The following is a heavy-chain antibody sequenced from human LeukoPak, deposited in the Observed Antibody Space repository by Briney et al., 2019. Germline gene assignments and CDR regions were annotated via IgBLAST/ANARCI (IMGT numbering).Heavy chain of an antibody. J-gene: IGHJ4*02. CDR3: ARAWKTSGDY. CDR2: ISSDGSST. V-gene: IGHV3-74*01. D-gene: IGHD1-1*01. CDR1: GFTFSSYW. Sequence: GGSLRLSCEASGFTFSSYWMHWVRQAPGKGLVWFSRISSDGSSTDYADSVKGRFTISRDNAKNTLYLQMNSLRVEDMAVYYCARAWKTSGDYWGQGTQVTVSS.